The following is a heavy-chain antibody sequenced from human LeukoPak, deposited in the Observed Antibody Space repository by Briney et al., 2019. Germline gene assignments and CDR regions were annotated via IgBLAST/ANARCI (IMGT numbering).Heavy chain of an antibody. Sequence: GGSLRLSCTASGFTVSSNSMSWVRQAPGKGLVWVSVIYTGGTTYYADSVKGRFTISRDNSKNTLYLQMNSLRAEDTAVYYCARDVAAPGGVYFDYWGQGTLVTVSS. CDR1: GFTVSSNS. J-gene: IGHJ4*02. D-gene: IGHD3-16*01. V-gene: IGHV3-66*01. CDR2: IYTGGTT. CDR3: ARDVAAPGGVYFDY.